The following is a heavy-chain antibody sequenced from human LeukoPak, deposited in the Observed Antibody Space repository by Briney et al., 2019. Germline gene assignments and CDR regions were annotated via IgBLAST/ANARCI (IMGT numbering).Heavy chain of an antibody. D-gene: IGHD3-10*01. CDR3: AREAPGSGNFDF. Sequence: ASVKVSCKTFGYTFTYYYSHWVRQAPGQGLEWMGWFNPNSVGTNSAQKFQGRVTMTSDTSITTAYMELTSLRSDDTAVYYCAREAPGSGNFDFWGQGTLVTVSS. CDR2: FNPNSVGT. J-gene: IGHJ4*02. V-gene: IGHV1-2*02. CDR1: GYTFTYYY.